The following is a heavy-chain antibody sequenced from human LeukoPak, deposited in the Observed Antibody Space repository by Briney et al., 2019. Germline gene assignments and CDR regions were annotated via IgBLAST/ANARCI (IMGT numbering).Heavy chain of an antibody. CDR3: ARGQPLEWLLSHSYYMDV. Sequence: PGGSLRLSCAASGFTFNSYWMSWVRQAPGKGLEWVANIKQDGSEKYYVDSVKGRFTTSRDNAKNSLYLQMNSLRAEDTAVYYCARGQPLEWLLSHSYYMDVWGKGTTVTVSS. J-gene: IGHJ6*03. CDR2: IKQDGSEK. D-gene: IGHD3-3*01. CDR1: GFTFNSYW. V-gene: IGHV3-7*01.